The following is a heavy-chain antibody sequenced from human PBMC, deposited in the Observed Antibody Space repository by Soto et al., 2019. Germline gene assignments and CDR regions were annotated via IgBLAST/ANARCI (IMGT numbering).Heavy chain of an antibody. D-gene: IGHD4-17*01. Sequence: QVQLQASGPGLVKPSQTLSLTCTVSGGSISTGVNYWSWIRQHPGKGLEWIGYIYYRGSTYYNPSLKSRVTISVDTSKNQFSLKLTSVTAADTAVYYCARDSTVTTTLLDVWGQGTTVTVSS. V-gene: IGHV4-31*03. CDR3: ARDSTVTTTLLDV. CDR1: GGSISTGVNY. J-gene: IGHJ6*02. CDR2: IYYRGST.